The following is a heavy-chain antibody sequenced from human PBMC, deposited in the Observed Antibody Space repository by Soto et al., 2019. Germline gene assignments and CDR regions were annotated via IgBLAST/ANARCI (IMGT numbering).Heavy chain of an antibody. CDR3: ARLDCSGNSCFLGYHYYYMDV. V-gene: IGHV4-39*01. Sequence: SETLSLTCTVSGGSISSSSYYWGWIRQPPGKGLEWIGTIYYSGSSYYNPSLQSRVTISVDTSKNQFSLKLSSVTAADTAVYYCARLDCSGNSCFLGYHYYYMDVWGKGTTVTVSS. D-gene: IGHD2-15*01. CDR2: IYYSGSS. J-gene: IGHJ6*03. CDR1: GGSISSSSYY.